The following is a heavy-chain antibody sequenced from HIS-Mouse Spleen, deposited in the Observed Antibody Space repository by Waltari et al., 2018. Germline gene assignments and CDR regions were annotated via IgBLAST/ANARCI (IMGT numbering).Heavy chain of an antibody. D-gene: IGHD6-6*01. J-gene: IGHJ6*02. Sequence: QVQLVESGGGVVQPGRSLRLSCAASGFTFSSYGMHWVRQAPGKGLAWVAVISYDGSNKYYADSVKGRFTISRDNSKNTLYLQMNSLRAEDTAVYYCAKDPKAARPPYYYYGMDVWGQGTTVTVSS. CDR2: ISYDGSNK. CDR3: AKDPKAARPPYYYYGMDV. CDR1: GFTFSSYG. V-gene: IGHV3-30*18.